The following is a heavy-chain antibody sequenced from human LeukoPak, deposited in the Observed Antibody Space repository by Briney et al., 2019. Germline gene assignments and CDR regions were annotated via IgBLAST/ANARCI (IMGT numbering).Heavy chain of an antibody. D-gene: IGHD6-25*01. Sequence: GASVKVSCTASGYSFTNYHMHWVRQAPGQGLEWMGVINPSGVSTSHAQKFQGRVTMTSDTSTNTVYMELSSLRSEDTAVYSCARGRYSSDFFDYWGQGTLVTVSS. CDR3: ARGRYSSDFFDY. J-gene: IGHJ4*02. CDR2: INPSGVST. V-gene: IGHV1-46*01. CDR1: GYSFTNYH.